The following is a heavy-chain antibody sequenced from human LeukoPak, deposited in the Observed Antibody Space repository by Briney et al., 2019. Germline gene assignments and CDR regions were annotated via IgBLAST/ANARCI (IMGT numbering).Heavy chain of an antibody. CDR3: ARVVAAAGDYYGMDV. J-gene: IGHJ6*02. D-gene: IGHD6-13*01. CDR2: IWYDGSNK. CDR1: GFTFSSYG. V-gene: IGHV3-33*01. Sequence: GRSLRLSCAASGFTFSSYGMHWVRQAPGKGLEWVAVIWYDGSNKYYADSVKGRFTISRDNSKNTLYLQMNSLRAEDTAVYYCARVVAAAGDYYGMDVWGQGTTVTVSS.